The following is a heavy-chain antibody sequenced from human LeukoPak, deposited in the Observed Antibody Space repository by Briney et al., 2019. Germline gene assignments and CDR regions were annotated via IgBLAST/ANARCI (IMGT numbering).Heavy chain of an antibody. V-gene: IGHV1-24*01. CDR3: ATMPPVETGFDY. J-gene: IGHJ4*02. D-gene: IGHD2-21*02. Sequence: ASVKVSCKVSGYTLTELSMHWVRQAPGKGLEWMGGFDPEDGETIYAQKFQGRVTMTEDTSTDTAYMELSSLRSGDTAVYYCATMPPVETGFDYWGQGTLVTVSS. CDR1: GYTLTELS. CDR2: FDPEDGET.